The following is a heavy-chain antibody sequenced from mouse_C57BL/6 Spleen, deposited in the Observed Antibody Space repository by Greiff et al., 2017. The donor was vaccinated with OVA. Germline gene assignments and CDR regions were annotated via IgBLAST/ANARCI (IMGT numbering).Heavy chain of an antibody. CDR3: ARNRQVYAMDY. CDR1: GYTFTSYW. D-gene: IGHD3-2*01. V-gene: IGHV1-64*01. Sequence: VQLQQPGAELVKPGASVKLSCKASGYTFTSYWMHWVKQRPGQGLEWIGMIHPNSGSTNYNEKFKSKATLTVDKSSSTAYMQLSSLTSEDSAVYYCARNRQVYAMDYWGQGTSVTVSS. J-gene: IGHJ4*01. CDR2: IHPNSGST.